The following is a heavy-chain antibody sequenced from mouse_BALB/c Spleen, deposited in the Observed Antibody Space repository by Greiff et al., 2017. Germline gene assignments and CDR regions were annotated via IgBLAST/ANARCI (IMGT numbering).Heavy chain of an antibody. J-gene: IGHJ3*01. D-gene: IGHD2-1*01. Sequence: ESGPGLVKPSQSLSLTCSVTGYSITSGYYWNWIRQFPGNKLEWMGYISYDGSNNYNPSLKNRISITRDTSKNQFFLKLNSVTTEDTATYYCAREGGNWFAYWGQGTLVTVSA. CDR3: AREGGNWFAY. CDR2: ISYDGSN. CDR1: GYSITSGYY. V-gene: IGHV3-6*02.